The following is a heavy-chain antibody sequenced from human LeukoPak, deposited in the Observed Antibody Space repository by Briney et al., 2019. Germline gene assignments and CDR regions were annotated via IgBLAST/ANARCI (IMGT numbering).Heavy chain of an antibody. CDR2: ISWNSGSI. D-gene: IGHD1-26*01. J-gene: IGHJ4*02. CDR3: AKDRVVGATRSTDY. V-gene: IGHV3-9*01. CDR1: GFTFDDYA. Sequence: GGSLRLSCAASGFTFDDYAMHWVRQAPGKGLEWVSGISWNSGSIGYADSVKGRFTISRDSAKNSLYLQMNTLRAGDPAVYYCAKDRVVGATRSTDYWGQGTLVTVSS.